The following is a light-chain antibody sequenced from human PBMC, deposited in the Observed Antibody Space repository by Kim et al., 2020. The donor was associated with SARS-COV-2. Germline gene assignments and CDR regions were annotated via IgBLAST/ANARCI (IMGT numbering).Light chain of an antibody. Sequence: QSALTQPASVSGSPGQSITISCIGTSSDVGSHNYVSWYQQHPGKAPKVIIYDVNKGPSGVSNRFSGSKSGNTASLTISGLQAEDEADYYCSSFTSSSTVVFGGGTQLTVL. V-gene: IGLV2-14*01. J-gene: IGLJ2*01. CDR1: SSDVGSHNY. CDR2: DVN. CDR3: SSFTSSSTVV.